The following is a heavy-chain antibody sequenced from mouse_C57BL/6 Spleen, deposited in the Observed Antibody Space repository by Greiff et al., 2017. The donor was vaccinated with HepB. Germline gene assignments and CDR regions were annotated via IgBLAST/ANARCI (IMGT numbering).Heavy chain of an antibody. V-gene: IGHV1-64*01. CDR3: ARHLPGGFAY. Sequence: QVQLKQPGAELVKPGASVKLSCKASGYTFTSYWMHWVKQRPGQGLEWIGMIHPNSGSTNYNEKFKSKATLTVDKSSSTAYMQLSSLTSEDSAVYYCARHLPGGFAYWGQGTLVTVSA. CDR1: GYTFTSYW. CDR2: IHPNSGST. J-gene: IGHJ3*01.